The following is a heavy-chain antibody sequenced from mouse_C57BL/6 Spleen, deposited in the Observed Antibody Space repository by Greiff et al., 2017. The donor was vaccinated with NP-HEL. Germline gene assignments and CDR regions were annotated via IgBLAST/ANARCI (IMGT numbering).Heavy chain of an antibody. Sequence: EVQGVESGGGLVKPGGSLKLSCAASGFTFSSYAMSWVRQTPEKRLEWVATISDGGSYTYYPDNVKGRFTISRDNAKNNLYLQMSHLKSEVTAMYYCARDSDPFAYWGQGTLVTVSA. CDR2: ISDGGSYT. CDR1: GFTFSSYA. V-gene: IGHV5-4*01. CDR3: ARDSDPFAY. J-gene: IGHJ3*01.